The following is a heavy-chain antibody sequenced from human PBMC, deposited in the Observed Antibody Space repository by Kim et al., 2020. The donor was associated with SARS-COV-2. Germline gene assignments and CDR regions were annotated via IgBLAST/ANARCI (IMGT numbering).Heavy chain of an antibody. J-gene: IGHJ4*02. D-gene: IGHD5-12*01. CDR3: ARDRVPTTDYDY. Sequence: NYADSVQGRFTISRDDARKSLYLQMNNLRAEDTAFYYCARDRVPTTDYDYWGQGTLVTVSS. V-gene: IGHV3-11*05.